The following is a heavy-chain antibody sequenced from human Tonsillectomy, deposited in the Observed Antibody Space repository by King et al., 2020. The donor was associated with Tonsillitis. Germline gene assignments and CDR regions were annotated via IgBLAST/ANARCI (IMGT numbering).Heavy chain of an antibody. Sequence: VQLVQSGAEVKKPGSSVKVSCKASGGTFSSYGINWVRQAPGQGPEWMGGVIPISGTANYAQKFQGRVTITADESTSIAYMELSSLRSEDTAVYYCARDRAAGTFDYWGQGTLVTVSS. CDR1: GGTFSSYG. J-gene: IGHJ4*02. D-gene: IGHD6-13*01. CDR3: ARDRAAGTFDY. V-gene: IGHV1-69*01. CDR2: VIPISGTA.